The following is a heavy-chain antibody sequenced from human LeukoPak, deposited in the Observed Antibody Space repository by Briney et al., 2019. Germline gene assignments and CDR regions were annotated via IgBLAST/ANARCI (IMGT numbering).Heavy chain of an antibody. J-gene: IGHJ4*02. Sequence: PSETLSLTCTVSGDSINSGGYSWSWIRQPPGKGLEWIGYIYHSGSTSYNPSLKSRVTISVDRSKNQFSLNLNSVTAADTAVYYCARAGGRIAAAQFDYWGQGTLVTVSS. CDR3: ARAGGRIAAAQFDY. V-gene: IGHV4-30-2*01. CDR2: IYHSGST. D-gene: IGHD6-13*01. CDR1: GDSINSGGYS.